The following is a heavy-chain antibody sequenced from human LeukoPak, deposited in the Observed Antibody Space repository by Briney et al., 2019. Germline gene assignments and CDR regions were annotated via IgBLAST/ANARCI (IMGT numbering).Heavy chain of an antibody. V-gene: IGHV3-74*01. D-gene: IGHD3-22*01. CDR2: IKSDGKT. Sequence: GGSLRLSCEASGFTFSRYWMHWVRQAPGKGLVWVSRIKSDGKTNYADSVKGRFTISRDNAKNTVSLQMGSLRAEDTGVYYCARAPSEVGGYYPEYFRHWGQGTLVTVSS. CDR1: GFTFSRYW. CDR3: ARAPSEVGGYYPEYFRH. J-gene: IGHJ1*01.